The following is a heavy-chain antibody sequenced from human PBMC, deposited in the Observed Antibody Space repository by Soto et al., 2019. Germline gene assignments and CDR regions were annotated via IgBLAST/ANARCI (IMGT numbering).Heavy chain of an antibody. CDR1: GGTFSSYA. CDR3: ASSRKDSFYYGRDV. Sequence: QVQLVQSGAEVKKPGSSVKVSCKASGGTFSSYAISWVRQAPGQGLEWMGGIIPIFGTPNYAQKFQGRVTLPADESTSTAYMELRSLGYEDTAVYYCASSRKDSFYYGRDVWGQGTTVTVSS. V-gene: IGHV1-69*12. CDR2: IIPIFGTP. D-gene: IGHD6-13*01. J-gene: IGHJ6*02.